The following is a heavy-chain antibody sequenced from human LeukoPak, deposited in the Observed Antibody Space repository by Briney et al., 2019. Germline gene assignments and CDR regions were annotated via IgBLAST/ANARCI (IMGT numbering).Heavy chain of an antibody. J-gene: IGHJ4*02. CDR2: INHSGRT. Sequence: MSSETLSLTCAVYGGSFSGYYWSWIRQPPGTGLEWIGEINHSGRTNYNPSLKSRVTISVDTSKNQFSLKLSSVTAADTAVYYCARLMVPGYYFDYWGQGTLVTVSS. V-gene: IGHV4-34*01. CDR3: ARLMVPGYYFDY. CDR1: GGSFSGYY. D-gene: IGHD2-8*01.